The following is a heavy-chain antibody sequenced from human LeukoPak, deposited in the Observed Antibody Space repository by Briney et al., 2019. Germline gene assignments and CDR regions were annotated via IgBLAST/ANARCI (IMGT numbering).Heavy chain of an antibody. D-gene: IGHD3-10*01. J-gene: IGHJ4*02. V-gene: IGHV4-30-4*01. CDR2: NYYSGST. CDR1: GGSLSSGDYY. Sequence: SETLSLTCTVSGGSLSSGDYYWSWIRQPPGKGLEWIGYNYYSGSTSYNPSLKSRVTISVDKSKNQFSLKLSSVTAADTAVYYCAREYYGSGSYYVTDWGQGTLVTVSS. CDR3: AREYYGSGSYYVTD.